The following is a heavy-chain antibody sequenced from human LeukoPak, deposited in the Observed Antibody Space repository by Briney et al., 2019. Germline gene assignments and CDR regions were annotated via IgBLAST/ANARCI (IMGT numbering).Heavy chain of an antibody. V-gene: IGHV1-2*02. D-gene: IGHD2-15*01. CDR1: GYTFTGYY. CDR3: ARNPPPGLYCSGGSCLDYYYYYYMDV. Sequence: GASVKVSCKASGYTFTGYYMHWVRQAPGQGLEWMGWINPNSGGTNYAQKFQGRVTMTRDTSISTAYMELSRLRSDDTAVYYCARNPPPGLYCSGGSCLDYYYYYYMDVWGKGTTVTAS. CDR2: INPNSGGT. J-gene: IGHJ6*03.